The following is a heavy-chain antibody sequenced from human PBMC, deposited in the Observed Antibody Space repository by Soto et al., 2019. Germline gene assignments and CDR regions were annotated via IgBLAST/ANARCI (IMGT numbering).Heavy chain of an antibody. CDR1: GFTFSSYW. J-gene: IGHJ4*02. V-gene: IGHV3-74*01. CDR2: INSDGSST. Sequence: GGSLRLSCAASGFTFSSYWMHWVRQAPGKGLVWVSRINSDGSSTSYADSVKGRFTISRDNAKNTLYLQMNSLRAEETAVYYCAIRASYYDSSGYFDYWGQGTLVTVSS. CDR3: AIRASYYDSSGYFDY. D-gene: IGHD3-22*01.